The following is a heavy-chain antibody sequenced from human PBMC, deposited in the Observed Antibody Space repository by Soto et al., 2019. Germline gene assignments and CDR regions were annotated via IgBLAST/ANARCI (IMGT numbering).Heavy chain of an antibody. Sequence: EVHLVEAGGGLVKPGESLTLSCAASGFTFGSFTLNWVRQAPGKGLEWVSSISSSSAYIYYAESVKGRFTISRDNARXTLYLQMNSLRLDDTAVYFCARDGLTFGGDWGQGTLVAVSS. J-gene: IGHJ4*02. D-gene: IGHD3-16*01. CDR1: GFTFGSFT. V-gene: IGHV3-21*01. CDR2: ISSSSAYI. CDR3: ARDGLTFGGD.